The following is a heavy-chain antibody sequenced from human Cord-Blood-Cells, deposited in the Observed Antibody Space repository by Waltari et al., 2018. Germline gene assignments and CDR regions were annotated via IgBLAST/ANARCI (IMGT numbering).Heavy chain of an antibody. D-gene: IGHD6-13*01. CDR3: ARVSSKMTQQLSSYYCDY. CDR1: GYTFTGYY. CDR2: MNPNSGGT. Sequence: QVQLVQSGAEVKKPGASVKVSCKASGYTFTGYYMHWVRPAPGQGLAWMGWMNPNSGGTNVAQKVEGWDTMTSDTSISTAYRELSRLRSDDTAVYYCARVSSKMTQQLSSYYCDYWGQGTLVTVSS. V-gene: IGHV1-2*04. J-gene: IGHJ4*02.